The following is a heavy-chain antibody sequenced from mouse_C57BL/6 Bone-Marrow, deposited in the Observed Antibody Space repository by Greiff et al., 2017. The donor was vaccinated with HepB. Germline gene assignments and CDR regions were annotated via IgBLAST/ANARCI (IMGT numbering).Heavy chain of an antibody. V-gene: IGHV5-17*01. CDR3: ARQTIVTTYFDY. D-gene: IGHD2-5*01. Sequence: EVQLQQSGGGLVKPGGSLKLSCAASGFTFSDYGMHWVRQAPEKGLEWVAYISSGSSTIYYADTVKGRFTISRDNAKNTLFLQMTSLRSEDTAMYYCARQTIVTTYFDYWGQGTTLTVSS. J-gene: IGHJ2*01. CDR1: GFTFSDYG. CDR2: ISSGSSTI.